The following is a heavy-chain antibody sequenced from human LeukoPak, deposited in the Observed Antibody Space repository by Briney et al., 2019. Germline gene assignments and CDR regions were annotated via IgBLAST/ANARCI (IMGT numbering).Heavy chain of an antibody. Sequence: GGSLRLSCAASGFTFSSYGMHWVRQAPGKGLEWVAVIWYDGSNKYYADSVKSRFTLSRDDSKNTLYLQMNSLRDEDTVVYYCASFGEAANDAFDIWGQGTMVTVSS. J-gene: IGHJ3*02. V-gene: IGHV3-33*01. CDR3: ASFGEAANDAFDI. CDR2: IWYDGSNK. D-gene: IGHD2-15*01. CDR1: GFTFSSYG.